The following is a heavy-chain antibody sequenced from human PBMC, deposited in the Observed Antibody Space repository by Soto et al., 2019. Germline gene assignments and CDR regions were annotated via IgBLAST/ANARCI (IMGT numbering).Heavy chain of an antibody. CDR2: INPNSGGT. CDR1: GYTFTGYY. CDR3: ARDLGDSSGYWFDP. V-gene: IGHV1-2*02. J-gene: IGHJ5*02. Sequence: ASVKVSCQDSGYTFTGYYMHWVRQAPGQGLELMGWINPNSGGTNYAQKFQGRVTMTRDTSISTAYMELSRLRSDDTAVYYCARDLGDSSGYWFDPWGQGTLVTVSS. D-gene: IGHD3-22*01.